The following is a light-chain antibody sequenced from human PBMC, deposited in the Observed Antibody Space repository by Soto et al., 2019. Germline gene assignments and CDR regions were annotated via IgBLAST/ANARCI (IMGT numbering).Light chain of an antibody. CDR1: QSVLYSSNNKNY. CDR2: CAS. CDR3: QQYYNTPWT. V-gene: IGKV4-1*01. Sequence: DIVMTQSPDSLAVSLGERATINCKSSQSVLYSSNNKNYLCWYQQKPGQPPKLLIYCASTRESGVPDRFSGSGSGTDFTLTISSLEAEDVAVYYCQQYYNTPWTFGQGTKVEIK. J-gene: IGKJ1*01.